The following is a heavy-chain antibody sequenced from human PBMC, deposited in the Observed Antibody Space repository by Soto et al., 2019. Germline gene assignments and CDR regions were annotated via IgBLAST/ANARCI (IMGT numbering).Heavy chain of an antibody. CDR3: AAFATYYYDSSGYPFDY. D-gene: IGHD3-22*01. V-gene: IGHV1-69*06. J-gene: IGHJ4*02. CDR1: GGTFSSYA. Sequence: SVKVSGKASGGTFSSYAISWVRQAPGQGLEWMGGIIPTFGTANYAQKFQGRVTMTADKSTSTAYMELSSLRSEDTAVYYCAAFATYYYDSSGYPFDYWGQGTLVTVSS. CDR2: IIPTFGTA.